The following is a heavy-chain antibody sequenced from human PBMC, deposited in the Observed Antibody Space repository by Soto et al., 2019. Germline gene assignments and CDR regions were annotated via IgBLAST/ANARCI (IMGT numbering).Heavy chain of an antibody. D-gene: IGHD3-3*01. CDR2: IYWDDDK. CDR3: AHSISPDWVFDY. V-gene: IGHV2-5*02. Sequence: QITLKESGPTLVKPTQTLTLTCTFSGFSLSTSGVGVGWIRQPPGKALEWLALIYWDDDKRYSPSLKSRLTITKDTSKHQVVLTMTNMDTVDTATYYCAHSISPDWVFDYWGQGTLVTVSS. CDR1: GFSLSTSGVG. J-gene: IGHJ4*02.